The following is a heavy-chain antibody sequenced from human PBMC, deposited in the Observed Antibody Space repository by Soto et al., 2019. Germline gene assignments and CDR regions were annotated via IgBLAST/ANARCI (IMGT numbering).Heavy chain of an antibody. Sequence: QVQLVQSGAEVKKPGSSVKVSCKASGGTFSSYTISWVRQAPGQGLEWMGRIIPILGIANYAQKFQGRVTITADKSTSTAYMELRSLRSEDTAVYYCARGPLPGRLPSPFDYGGQGTLVTVSS. CDR1: GGTFSSYT. J-gene: IGHJ4*02. V-gene: IGHV1-69*02. CDR2: IIPILGIA. D-gene: IGHD2-2*01. CDR3: ARGPLPGRLPSPFDY.